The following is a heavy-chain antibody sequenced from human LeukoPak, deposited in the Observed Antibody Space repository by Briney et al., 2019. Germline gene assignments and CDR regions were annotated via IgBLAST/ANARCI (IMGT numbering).Heavy chain of an antibody. Sequence: GGSLRLSCAASGFIFSSYWMSWVHQAPGKGLEWVANIKQDGSEKYYVDSVKGRFTISRDNAKNSLYLQMNSLRGEDTAVYYCAKNIGGLDYWGQGTLVTVSS. J-gene: IGHJ4*02. CDR3: AKNIGGLDY. D-gene: IGHD3-10*01. CDR2: IKQDGSEK. V-gene: IGHV3-7*03. CDR1: GFIFSSYW.